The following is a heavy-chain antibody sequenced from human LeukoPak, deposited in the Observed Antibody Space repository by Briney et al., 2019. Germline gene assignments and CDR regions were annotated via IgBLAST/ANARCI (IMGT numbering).Heavy chain of an antibody. J-gene: IGHJ4*02. CDR3: AREPYSSSWYPFDY. D-gene: IGHD6-13*01. CDR1: GGTLSSYP. Sequence: ASAKVSCKASGGTLSSYPISWVRQAPGQGLEWVGRILPILGIANYAQNFLGRDTITAATSTSTAYMELSSLRSEGTAVYYCAREPYSSSWYPFDYWGQGTLVTVSS. CDR2: ILPILGIA. V-gene: IGHV1-69*04.